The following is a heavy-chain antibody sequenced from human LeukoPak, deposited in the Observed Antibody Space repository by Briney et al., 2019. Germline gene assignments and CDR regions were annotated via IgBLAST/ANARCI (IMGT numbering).Heavy chain of an antibody. J-gene: IGHJ5*02. CDR3: ARDRRLALLPAAMGWFDP. D-gene: IGHD2-2*01. CDR2: IKQDGSEE. V-gene: IGHV3-7*01. CDR1: GFTFSSYW. Sequence: GGSLRLSCAASGFTFSSYWVSWVRQAPGKGLEWVANIKQDGSEEYYVDSVKGRFTISRDNAKNSLYLQMNSLRAEDTAVYYCARDRRLALLPAAMGWFDPWGQGTLVTVSS.